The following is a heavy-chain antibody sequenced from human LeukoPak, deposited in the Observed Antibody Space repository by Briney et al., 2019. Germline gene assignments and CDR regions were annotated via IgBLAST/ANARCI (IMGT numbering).Heavy chain of an antibody. CDR2: INPAGNYR. J-gene: IGHJ5*01. D-gene: IGHD3-3*01. Sequence: PGGSLRLSCAASGSTFSNYWIHWVRQVPGKGLVWVSRINPAGNYRNYADSVEGRFTISRDNARYTVYLQMNSLRAEDTALFYCVRDWDHYDFDSWGQGTLVIVSS. CDR1: GSTFSNYW. CDR3: VRDWDHYDFDS. V-gene: IGHV3-74*01.